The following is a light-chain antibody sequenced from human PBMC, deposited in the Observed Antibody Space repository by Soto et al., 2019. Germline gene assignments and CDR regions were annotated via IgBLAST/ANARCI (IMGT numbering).Light chain of an antibody. V-gene: IGKV3-20*01. J-gene: IGKJ1*01. CDR3: QQYGSSPRT. Sequence: DIGLTQSPGTLSFDTGERATLSCSASQSFSSCYLAWDQQKPGQAPRHLIYGASSRSTGIPDRFSGSGSGTYFPLTSSRLEPEDFAVYYCQQYGSSPRTFGQGTQVQIK. CDR2: GAS. CDR1: QSFSSCY.